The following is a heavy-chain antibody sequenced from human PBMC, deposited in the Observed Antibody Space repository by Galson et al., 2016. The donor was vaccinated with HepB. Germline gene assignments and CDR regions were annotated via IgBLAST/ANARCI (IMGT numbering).Heavy chain of an antibody. Sequence: SETLSLTCVVSGDSISNDIWWSWVRQPPGKGLEWIGEIFHSGNANYNPSLKSRVTISADKSKNQLSLTLRSVTAADTAVYYCARDRTMSGVLTALWYWGQGTLVTVSS. V-gene: IGHV4/OR15-8*01. D-gene: IGHD3-3*01. J-gene: IGHJ4*02. CDR3: ARDRTMSGVLTALWY. CDR1: GDSISNDIW. CDR2: IFHSGNA.